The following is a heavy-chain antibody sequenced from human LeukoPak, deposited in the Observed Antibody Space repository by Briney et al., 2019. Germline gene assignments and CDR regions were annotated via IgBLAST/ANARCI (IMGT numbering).Heavy chain of an antibody. Sequence: GGSLRLSCVASGFTFSSYWMSWVRQAPGKGPEWVANIKQDGSEKYYVDSVKGRFTISRDNAKNSLYLQMNSLRAEDTAVYYCARQEDYYGSGSYLSTLDYWGQGTLVTVSS. CDR3: ARQEDYYGSGSYLSTLDY. J-gene: IGHJ4*02. V-gene: IGHV3-7*01. D-gene: IGHD3-10*01. CDR1: GFTFSSYW. CDR2: IKQDGSEK.